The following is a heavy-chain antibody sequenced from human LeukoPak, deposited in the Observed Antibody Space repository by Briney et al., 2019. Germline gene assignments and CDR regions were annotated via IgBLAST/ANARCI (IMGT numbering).Heavy chain of an antibody. CDR1: GYTFTSYG. J-gene: IGHJ6*02. Sequence: ASVKVSCKAFGYTFTSYGISWVRQAPGQGLEWMGWISAYNGNTNYAQKLQGRVTMTTDTSTSTAYMELRSLRSDDTAVYYCTRDPTSGYYYYYGMDVWSQGTTVTVSS. D-gene: IGHD3-16*01. V-gene: IGHV1-18*01. CDR2: ISAYNGNT. CDR3: TRDPTSGYYYYYGMDV.